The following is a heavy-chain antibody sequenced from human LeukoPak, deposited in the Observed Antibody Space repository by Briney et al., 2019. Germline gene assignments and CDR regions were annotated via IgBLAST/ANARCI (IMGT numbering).Heavy chain of an antibody. CDR3: ARSPTFRGWFDP. Sequence: GGSLRLSCAASGFTFSSHWMSWVRQAPGKGLEWVAYISIGTSFIYYADSVKGRFTISRDNAKNSLYLQVNSLRAEDTAVYYCARSPTFRGWFDPWGQGTLVTVSS. CDR2: ISIGTSFI. V-gene: IGHV3-21*01. CDR1: GFTFSSHW. D-gene: IGHD2/OR15-2a*01. J-gene: IGHJ5*02.